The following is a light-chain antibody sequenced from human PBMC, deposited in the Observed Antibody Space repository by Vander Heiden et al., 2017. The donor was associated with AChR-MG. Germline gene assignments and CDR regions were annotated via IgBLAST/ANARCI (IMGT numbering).Light chain of an antibody. CDR3: QKYNSVPRT. V-gene: IGKV1-27*01. CDR1: QDISKA. J-gene: IGKJ1*01. Sequence: DIQMTQSPSSLSASVGDRVNITCRASQDISKALAWYQQKPGKAPKLLIYLASTLQSGVPSRFSGSGSGTDFTLTISSLQPEDVATYYCQKYNSVPRTFGQGTKVEIK. CDR2: LAS.